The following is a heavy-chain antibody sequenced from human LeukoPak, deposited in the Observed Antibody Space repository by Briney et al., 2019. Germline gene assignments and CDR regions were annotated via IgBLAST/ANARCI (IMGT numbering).Heavy chain of an antibody. CDR1: RFTFSSYS. CDR2: IGRSSEYI. CDR3: AKLKFYSIGNNCYSPDY. D-gene: IGHD2-15*01. V-gene: IGHV3-21*01. J-gene: IGHJ4*02. Sequence: PGGSLRLSCAASRFTFSSYSMNSVRQAPGKGLEWVSSIGRSSEYIYYADSVKGRFIISRDNSKNSLYLQMNSLRAEDAAVYYCAKLKFYSIGNNCYSPDYWGQGTLVTVSS.